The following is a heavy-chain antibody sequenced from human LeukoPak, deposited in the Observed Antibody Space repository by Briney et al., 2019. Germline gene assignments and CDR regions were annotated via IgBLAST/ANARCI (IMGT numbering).Heavy chain of an antibody. J-gene: IGHJ4*02. V-gene: IGHV3-30*02. CDR2: IRYDGSNK. Sequence: GGSLRLSCAASGFTFSSYGMHWVRQAPGKGLEWVAFIRYDGSNKYYADSVKGRLTISRDNSKNTLYLQMNSLRAEDTAVYYCAKDGAEDDILTGYFYWGQGTLVTVSS. CDR1: GFTFSSYG. D-gene: IGHD3-9*01. CDR3: AKDGAEDDILTGYFY.